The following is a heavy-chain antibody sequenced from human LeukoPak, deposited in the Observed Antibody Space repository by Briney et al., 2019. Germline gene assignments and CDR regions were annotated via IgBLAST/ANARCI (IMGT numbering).Heavy chain of an antibody. CDR1: GFTVSSYG. CDR3: AKADYGDYGFDY. Sequence: GGSLRLSCAASGFTVSSYGMHWVRQAPGKGLEWVTFIRYDGSNKYYVDFVKGRFTISRDNSKNTLYLQMNSLRAEDTAVYYCAKADYGDYGFDYWGQGTLVTVSS. V-gene: IGHV3-30*02. J-gene: IGHJ4*02. D-gene: IGHD4-17*01. CDR2: IRYDGSNK.